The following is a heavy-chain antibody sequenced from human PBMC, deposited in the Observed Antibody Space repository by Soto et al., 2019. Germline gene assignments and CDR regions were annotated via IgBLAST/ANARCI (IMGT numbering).Heavy chain of an antibody. CDR1: GGSISSGGYY. Sequence: SETLSLTCTVSGGSISSGGYYWSWIRQHPGKGLEWIGYIYYSGSTYYNPSLKSRVTISVDTSKNQFSLKLSSVTAADTAVYYCARVSQIPDYYDSSGYSWINWFDPWGQGTLVTVSS. CDR3: ARVSQIPDYYDSSGYSWINWFDP. CDR2: IYYSGST. V-gene: IGHV4-31*03. D-gene: IGHD3-22*01. J-gene: IGHJ5*02.